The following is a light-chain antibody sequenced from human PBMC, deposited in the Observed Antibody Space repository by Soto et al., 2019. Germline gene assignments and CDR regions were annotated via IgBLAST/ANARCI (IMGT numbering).Light chain of an antibody. CDR1: QSISIW. V-gene: IGKV1-5*03. J-gene: IGKJ1*01. CDR3: QQYSTYTPRT. Sequence: DIEMTQSPSTLSASVGDRVTITCRASQSISIWLAWYQQKPGKAPKILIYKASSLESGVPSRFSGSGSGTEFTLTISGLQPDDFATYYCQQYSTYTPRTFGQGTKLDIK. CDR2: KAS.